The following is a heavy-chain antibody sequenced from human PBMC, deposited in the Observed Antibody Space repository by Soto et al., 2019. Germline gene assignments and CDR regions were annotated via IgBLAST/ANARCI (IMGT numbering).Heavy chain of an antibody. D-gene: IGHD1-26*01. CDR2: ISYDGSNK. J-gene: IGHJ4*02. CDR3: AKDGGPWEWELLQYFDY. Sequence: GGSLRLSCAASGFTFSSYGMHWVRQAPGKGLEWVAVISYDGSNKYYADSVKGRFTISRDNSKNTRYLKMNSLRAEDTAVYYCAKDGGPWEWELLQYFDYWGQGTLVTVSS. V-gene: IGHV3-30*18. CDR1: GFTFSSYG.